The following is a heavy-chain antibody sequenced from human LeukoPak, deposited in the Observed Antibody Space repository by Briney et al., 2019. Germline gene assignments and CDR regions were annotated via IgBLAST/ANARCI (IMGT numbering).Heavy chain of an antibody. D-gene: IGHD3-22*01. J-gene: IGHJ4*02. V-gene: IGHV3-30-3*01. CDR1: GFTFSSYA. CDR3: ARENTYYSDVSGYHDGPIDY. CDR2: ISYDGSNK. Sequence: KPGRSLRLSCAASGFTFSSYAMHWVRQAPGKGLEWVAVISYDGSNKYYADSGRGQFTISRDNAENSLYLKMNSLRAEDTAVYYCARENTYYSDVSGYHDGPIDYWGQGTLATVSS.